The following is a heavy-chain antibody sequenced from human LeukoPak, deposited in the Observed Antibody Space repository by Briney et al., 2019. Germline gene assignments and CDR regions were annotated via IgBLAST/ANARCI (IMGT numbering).Heavy chain of an antibody. CDR1: GFTFDDYG. Sequence: PGGSLRLSCAASGFTFDDYGMSWVRQAPGKGLEWVSGINWNGGSTGYADSVKGRFTISRDNAKNTLYLQMNSLRVEDTAVYYCARRAAALDAFDIWGQGTMVTVSS. D-gene: IGHD6-13*01. J-gene: IGHJ3*02. V-gene: IGHV3-20*04. CDR2: INWNGGST. CDR3: ARRAAALDAFDI.